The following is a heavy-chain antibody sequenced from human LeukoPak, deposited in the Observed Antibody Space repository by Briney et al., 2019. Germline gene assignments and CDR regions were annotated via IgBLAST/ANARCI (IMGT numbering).Heavy chain of an antibody. Sequence: SETLSLTCTVSGGSISSSSYYWGWIRQPPGKGLEWIGIIYYSGSTYSNPSLKSRVTISVDTSKNQFSLKLSSVTAADTAVYYCARQAGYYDSSGYYINYYYYYYMDVWGKGTTVTISS. CDR1: GGSISSSSYY. CDR3: ARQAGYYDSSGYYINYYYYYYMDV. D-gene: IGHD3-22*01. J-gene: IGHJ6*03. CDR2: IYYSGST. V-gene: IGHV4-39*01.